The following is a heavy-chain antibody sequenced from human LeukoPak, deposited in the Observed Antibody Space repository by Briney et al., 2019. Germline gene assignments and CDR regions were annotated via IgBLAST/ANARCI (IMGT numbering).Heavy chain of an antibody. Sequence: ASVKVSCRASVYTFTGYYMHWVRQAPGQGLEWMGWINPNSGGTNYAQNFQGRVTMSGDTSISTAYMELSRLRSDGTAVYYCARAVGYGSGTYRQYYFDYWGQGTLVTVSS. J-gene: IGHJ4*02. CDR2: INPNSGGT. D-gene: IGHD3-10*01. CDR3: ARAVGYGSGTYRQYYFDY. CDR1: VYTFTGYY. V-gene: IGHV1-2*02.